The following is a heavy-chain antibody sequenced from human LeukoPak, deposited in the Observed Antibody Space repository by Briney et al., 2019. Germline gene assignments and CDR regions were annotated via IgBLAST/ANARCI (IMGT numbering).Heavy chain of an antibody. CDR2: IYPGDSDT. Sequence: GESLKISCKGSGYSFPTYWIGWVRQMPGKGLEWMGIIYPGDSDTRYSPSFQGQVTISADKSISTAYLQWRSLKASDTAMYYCATGGYCSSSSCYHFFDYWGQGTLVTVSS. CDR1: GYSFPTYW. CDR3: ATGGYCSSSSCYHFFDY. D-gene: IGHD2-2*01. V-gene: IGHV5-51*01. J-gene: IGHJ4*02.